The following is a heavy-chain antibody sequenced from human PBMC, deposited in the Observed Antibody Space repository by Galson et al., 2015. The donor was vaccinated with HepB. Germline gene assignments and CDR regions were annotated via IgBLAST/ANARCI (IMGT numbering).Heavy chain of an antibody. V-gene: IGHV3-30*03. J-gene: IGHJ4*02. CDR3: ARGPMRYSYGNIDY. CDR2: VSYDGSNK. D-gene: IGHD5-18*01. Sequence: SLRLSCAASGFTFSSYVMQWVRQAPGKGLEWVAVVSYDGSNKYYADSVKGRLTISRDNSKNTLYLQMNSLRAEDTAVYFCARGPMRYSYGNIDYWGQGTLVTVSS. CDR1: GFTFSSYV.